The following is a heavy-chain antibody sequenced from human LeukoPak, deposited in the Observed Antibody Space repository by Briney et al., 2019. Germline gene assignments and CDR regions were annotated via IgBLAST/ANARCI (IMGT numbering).Heavy chain of an antibody. Sequence: SETLSLTCTVSGGSISSNYWSWIRQPPGKGLEWIGYIYNSGGINYNPSLKSRVAISVDTSKNQFSLKLNSVTAADPAVYYCARTSGYTYFDYWGQGTLVTVSS. CDR3: ARTSGYTYFDY. D-gene: IGHD5-12*01. V-gene: IGHV4-59*01. J-gene: IGHJ4*02. CDR2: IYNSGGI. CDR1: GGSISSNY.